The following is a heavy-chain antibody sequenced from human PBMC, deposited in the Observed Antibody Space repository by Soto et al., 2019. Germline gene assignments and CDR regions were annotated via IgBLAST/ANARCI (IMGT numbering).Heavy chain of an antibody. Sequence: QVQLVESGGGVVQPGRSLRLSCAASGVSFSDYGMHWVRQAPGKGLEWVAVISYDGSNKNYVDSVKGRFTISRDNSKNTVYLQMNSLRVEDTAMYYCATGITVPGLDYWGQGTLVTVSS. V-gene: IGHV3-30*03. CDR2: ISYDGSNK. D-gene: IGHD6-19*01. CDR1: GVSFSDYG. CDR3: ATGITVPGLDY. J-gene: IGHJ4*02.